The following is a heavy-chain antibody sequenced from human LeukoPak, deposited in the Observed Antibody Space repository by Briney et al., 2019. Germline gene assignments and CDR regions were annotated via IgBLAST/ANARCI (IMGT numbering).Heavy chain of an antibody. CDR1: GFTFSSHA. CDR3: ARASSGWYGY. Sequence: GGSLRLSCSASGFTFSSHAMHWVRRTPGKGLEYVSGISSDGDSTYYADSVKGRFIISRENSKNTLYLQMGSLRVEDMAVYYCARASSGWYGYWGQGTLVTVSS. D-gene: IGHD6-19*01. J-gene: IGHJ4*02. CDR2: ISSDGDST. V-gene: IGHV3-64*02.